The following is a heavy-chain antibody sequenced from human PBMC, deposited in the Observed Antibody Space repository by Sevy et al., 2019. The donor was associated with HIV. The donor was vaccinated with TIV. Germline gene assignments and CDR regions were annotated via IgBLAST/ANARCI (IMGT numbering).Heavy chain of an antibody. CDR1: GFIFSGYV. CDR3: AKDRVWELGDAFDI. D-gene: IGHD6-13*01. CDR2: ISGSGGST. Sequence: GGSLRLSCAASGFIFSGYVMSWVRQAPGKGLEWVSTISGSGGSTYYADSVKGRFTISRDNSKNTLYLQMSSLRAEDTAVYYCAKDRVWELGDAFDIWGQGTMVTVSS. J-gene: IGHJ3*02. V-gene: IGHV3-23*01.